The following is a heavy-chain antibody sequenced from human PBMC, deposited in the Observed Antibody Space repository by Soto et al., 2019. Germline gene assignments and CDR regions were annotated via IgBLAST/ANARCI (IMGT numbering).Heavy chain of an antibody. CDR3: ARGGWYVDY. D-gene: IGHD6-19*01. J-gene: IGHJ4*02. CDR1: GFTMSGNY. Sequence: SSETLSLTCTFSGFTMSGNYWSWIRQTPGKGLEWIGYIYYTGTTNYNASLKSRVTLSVDTSKNQFSLKLTSVTAADTAVYFCARGGWYVDYWGQGTLVTVSS. CDR2: IYYTGTT. V-gene: IGHV4-59*01.